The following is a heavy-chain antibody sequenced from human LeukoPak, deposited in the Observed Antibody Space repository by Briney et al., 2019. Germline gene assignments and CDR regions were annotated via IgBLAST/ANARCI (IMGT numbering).Heavy chain of an antibody. CDR1: GYTFTSYD. V-gene: IGHV1-8*03. J-gene: IGHJ5*02. D-gene: IGHD3-3*01. Sequence: ASVKVSCKASGYTFTSYDINWVRQATGQGLEWMGWMNPNSGNTGYAQKFQGRVTITRNTSISTAYMKLSSLRSEDTAVYYCARAKGRITIFGVVSKWFDPWGQGTLVTVSS. CDR3: ARAKGRITIFGVVSKWFDP. CDR2: MNPNSGNT.